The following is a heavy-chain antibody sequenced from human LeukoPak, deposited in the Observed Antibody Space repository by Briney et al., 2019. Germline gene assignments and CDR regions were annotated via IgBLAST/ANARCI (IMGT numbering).Heavy chain of an antibody. V-gene: IGHV3-23*01. CDR3: AKDFTVVVPTAVALFDY. Sequence: HPGGSLRLSCAASGLTFRSCAMSWVRQAPGKGLEWVSGISGSGDRTYYADSVKGRFTISRDNSKNTLYLQMNTLRAEGTAVYYCAKDFTVVVPTAVALFDYWGQGTLVTVSS. J-gene: IGHJ4*02. CDR1: GLTFRSCA. D-gene: IGHD2-2*01. CDR2: ISGSGDRT.